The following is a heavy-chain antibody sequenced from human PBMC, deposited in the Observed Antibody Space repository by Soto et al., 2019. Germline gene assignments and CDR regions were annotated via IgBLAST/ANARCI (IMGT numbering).Heavy chain of an antibody. V-gene: IGHV1-2*04. CDR1: GYTFTGSY. CDR3: ARGLAAAGSNYYYYYYMDV. D-gene: IGHD6-13*01. Sequence: ASVKVSCKASGYTFTGSYMHWVRQAPGQGLEWMGWINPNSGGTNYAQKFQGWVTMTRDTSISTAYMELSRLRSDDTAVYYCARGLAAAGSNYYYYYYMDVWGKGTTVTVSS. CDR2: INPNSGGT. J-gene: IGHJ6*03.